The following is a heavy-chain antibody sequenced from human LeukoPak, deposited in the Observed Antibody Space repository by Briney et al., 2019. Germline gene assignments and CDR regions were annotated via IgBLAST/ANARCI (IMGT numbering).Heavy chain of an antibody. CDR3: VRDRGGATTVY. J-gene: IGHJ4*02. CDR2: INAGNDNT. D-gene: IGHD1-26*01. CDR1: GYTFTTYA. Sequence: GASVKVSCKASGYTFTTYAMHWMRQAPGQRLEWMGWINAGNDNTEYSQKFQGRVTITADTPASTAYMELSSLRFEDTAVYYCVRDRGGATTVYWGQGTLVTVSS. V-gene: IGHV1-3*01.